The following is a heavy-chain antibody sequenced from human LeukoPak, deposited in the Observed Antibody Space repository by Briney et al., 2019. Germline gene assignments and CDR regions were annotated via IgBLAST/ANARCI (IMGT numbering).Heavy chain of an antibody. CDR2: LIPIFGTT. CDR3: ARADYDILTGYYLNYFDY. CDR1: GGAFSSYA. Sequence: ASVKVSCKASGGAFSSYAISWVRQAPGQGLEWMGGLIPIFGTTNYAQKFQGRVTITADESTCTAYMELSSLRSEDTAVYYCARADYDILTGYYLNYFDYWGQGTLVTVSS. D-gene: IGHD3-9*01. J-gene: IGHJ4*02. V-gene: IGHV1-69*13.